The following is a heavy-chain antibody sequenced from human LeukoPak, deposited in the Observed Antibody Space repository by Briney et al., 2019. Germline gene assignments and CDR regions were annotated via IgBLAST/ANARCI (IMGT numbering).Heavy chain of an antibody. J-gene: IGHJ4*02. Sequence: GGSLRLSCAASGFTFSNFWMTWVRQAPGKGLEWVANIKEDGTVTNYVDSVKGRFTISRDNAKNSLYLQMNSLRAEDTALYYCARRYYYHSSPIDSWGQGTLVTVSS. CDR2: IKEDGTVT. V-gene: IGHV3-7*01. CDR1: GFTFSNFW. D-gene: IGHD3-22*01. CDR3: ARRYYYHSSPIDS.